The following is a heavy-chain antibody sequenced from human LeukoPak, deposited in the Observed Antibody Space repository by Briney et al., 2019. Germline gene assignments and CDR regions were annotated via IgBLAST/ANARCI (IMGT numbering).Heavy chain of an antibody. Sequence: SETLSLTCTVSGYSISSGFYWGCIRQPPGTGLEWIGYIYYSGSTNYNPSLKSRVTISVDTSKNQFSLKLSSVTAADTAVYFCARTRGGYYSDFWGQGTLVTVSS. D-gene: IGHD3-3*01. V-gene: IGHV4-59*01. CDR2: IYYSGST. J-gene: IGHJ4*02. CDR1: GYSISSGFY. CDR3: ARTRGGYYSDF.